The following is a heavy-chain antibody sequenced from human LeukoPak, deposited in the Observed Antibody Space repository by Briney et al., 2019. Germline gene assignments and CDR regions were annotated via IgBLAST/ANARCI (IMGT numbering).Heavy chain of an antibody. J-gene: IGHJ5*01. CDR1: GYIFSRYW. CDR3: ATLNPGYSNGWFDS. V-gene: IGHV5-51*01. Sequence: GESLKISCQGSGYIFSRYWIGWVRQMPGKGLEWMGIIYPGDSDTKYSPSFQGQVTISADKSITTAYLQWSSLKASDTAMYYRATLNPGYSNGWFDSWGQGTLDTVSS. CDR2: IYPGDSDT. D-gene: IGHD5-18*01.